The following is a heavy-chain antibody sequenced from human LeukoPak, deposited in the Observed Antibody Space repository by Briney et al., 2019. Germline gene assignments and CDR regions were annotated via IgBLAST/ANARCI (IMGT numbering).Heavy chain of an antibody. Sequence: ASVTVSCKASGYKFTNYGISWVRQAPGQGLEWMGWISPYNGNTIYAQKLQGRVTMTTDTSTSTAYMELRSLRSDDTAVYYCARDNSVRDEAWWFNPWGQGTLVTVSS. CDR3: ARDNSVRDEAWWFNP. D-gene: IGHD5-24*01. J-gene: IGHJ5*02. CDR1: GYKFTNYG. CDR2: ISPYNGNT. V-gene: IGHV1-18*01.